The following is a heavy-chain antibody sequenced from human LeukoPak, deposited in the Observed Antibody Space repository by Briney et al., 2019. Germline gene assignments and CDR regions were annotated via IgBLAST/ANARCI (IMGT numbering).Heavy chain of an antibody. CDR2: IYYSGST. CDR1: GGSISSGEYY. D-gene: IGHD3-22*01. Sequence: PSQTLSLTCTVSGGSISSGEYYWSWIRQPPGKGLEWIGNIYYSGSTYYNPSLKSRVTTSVDTSKNQFFLKLSSVTAADTAIYYCARDPLLPKSSSYVDFWGQGILVTVSS. CDR3: ARDPLLPKSSSYVDF. V-gene: IGHV4-30-4*01. J-gene: IGHJ4*02.